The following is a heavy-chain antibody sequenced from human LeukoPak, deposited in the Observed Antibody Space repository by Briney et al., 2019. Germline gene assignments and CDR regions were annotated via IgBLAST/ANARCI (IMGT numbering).Heavy chain of an antibody. CDR2: ISGSGGST. CDR3: AKGLPPYYYYYMDV. V-gene: IGHV3-23*01. J-gene: IGHJ6*03. Sequence: GGSLRLSCAASGFTFSSYAMSWVRQAPGKGLEWVSAISGSGGSTYYADSVKGRFTISRDNSKNTLYLQMNSLRAEDAAVYYCAKGLPPYYYYYMDVWGKGTTVTVSS. CDR1: GFTFSSYA.